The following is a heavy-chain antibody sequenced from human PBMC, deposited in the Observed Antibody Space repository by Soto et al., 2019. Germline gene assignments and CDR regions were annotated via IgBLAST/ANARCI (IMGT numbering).Heavy chain of an antibody. V-gene: IGHV3-7*05. J-gene: IGHJ6*02. CDR3: AKDERFFLWELPPINYYGMDV. CDR2: IKQDGSEK. D-gene: IGHD1-26*01. CDR1: GFTFSSYW. Sequence: GGSLRLSCAASGFTFSSYWMSWVRQAPGKGLEWVANIKQDGSEKYYVDSVKGRFTISRDNAKNSLYLQMNSLRAEDTAVYYCAKDERFFLWELPPINYYGMDVWGQGTTVTVSS.